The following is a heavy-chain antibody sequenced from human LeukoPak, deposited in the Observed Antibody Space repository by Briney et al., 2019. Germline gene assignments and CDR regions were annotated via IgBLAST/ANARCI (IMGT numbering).Heavy chain of an antibody. J-gene: IGHJ5*02. CDR1: GYTFTSYG. CDR2: ISAYNGNT. V-gene: IGHV1-18*01. D-gene: IGHD1-26*01. CDR3: ARDQRGVVGEWWFDP. Sequence: EASVKVSCKASGYTFTSYGISWVRQAPGQGLEWMGWISAYNGNTNYAQKLQGRVTMTTDTSTSTAYMELRSLRSDDTAVYYCARDQRGVVGEWWFDPWGQGTLVTVSS.